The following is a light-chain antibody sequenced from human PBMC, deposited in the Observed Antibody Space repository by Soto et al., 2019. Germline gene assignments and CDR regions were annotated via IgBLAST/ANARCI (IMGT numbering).Light chain of an antibody. V-gene: IGLV1-47*01. CDR2: TNN. J-gene: IGLJ2*01. Sequence: QSVLTQPPSASGTPGQRVTISCSGSRSNIGSNYVYWYQQLPGMAPKLLIYTNNQRPSGVPDRFSGSKSGTSASLAISGLRSEDEADYYCAAWDDRLRGPVFGGGTKLTVL. CDR3: AAWDDRLRGPV. CDR1: RSNIGSNY.